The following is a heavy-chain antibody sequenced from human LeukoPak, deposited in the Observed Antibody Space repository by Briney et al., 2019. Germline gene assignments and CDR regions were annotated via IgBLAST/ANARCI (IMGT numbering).Heavy chain of an antibody. CDR2: INHSGST. D-gene: IGHD1-26*01. J-gene: IGHJ6*03. V-gene: IGHV4-34*01. Sequence: PSETLSLTCAVYGGSFSGYYWSWIRQPPGKGLEWIGEINHSGSTNYNPSLKSRVTISVDTSKNQFSLKLSSVTAADTAVYYCARGQFRRGESYGALINYYYYYMDVWGNGTTVTVSS. CDR3: ARGQFRRGESYGALINYYYYYMDV. CDR1: GGSFSGYY.